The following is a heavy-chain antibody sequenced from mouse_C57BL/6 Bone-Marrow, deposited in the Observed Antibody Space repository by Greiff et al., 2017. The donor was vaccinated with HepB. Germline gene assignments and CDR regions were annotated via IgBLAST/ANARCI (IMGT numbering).Heavy chain of an antibody. CDR3: ARDRRFYWYFDV. Sequence: EVHLVESGGGLVKPGGSLKLSCAASGFTFSSYAMSWVRQTPEKRLEWVATISDGGSYTYYPEYVKGRFTISRDNAKNKLYLQMSHLKSEDTAMYYCARDRRFYWYFDVWGTGTTVTVSS. CDR1: GFTFSSYA. V-gene: IGHV5-4*01. J-gene: IGHJ1*03. CDR2: ISDGGSYT.